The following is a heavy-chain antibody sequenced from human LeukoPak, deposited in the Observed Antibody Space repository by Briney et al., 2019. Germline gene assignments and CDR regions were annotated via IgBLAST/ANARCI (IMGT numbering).Heavy chain of an antibody. V-gene: IGHV3-7*01. CDR1: GFTFSSYS. D-gene: IGHD1-26*01. J-gene: IGHJ4*02. CDR2: IKQDGSEK. CDR3: ARDPLPSGTHDY. Sequence: GGSLRLSCAASGFTFSSYSMNWVRQAPGKGLEWVANIKQDGSEKYYVDSVKGRFTISRDNAKNSLYLQMNSLRAEDTAVYYCARDPLPSGTHDYWGQGTLVTVSS.